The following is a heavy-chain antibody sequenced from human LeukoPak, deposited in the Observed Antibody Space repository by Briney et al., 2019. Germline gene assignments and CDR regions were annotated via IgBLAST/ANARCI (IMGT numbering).Heavy chain of an antibody. CDR1: GFTFGSYA. D-gene: IGHD3-16*02. CDR2: FSGSGGTT. V-gene: IGHV3-23*01. CDR3: AKYRAPSGTLDY. J-gene: IGHJ4*02. Sequence: GGSLRLSCAASGFTFGSYAMSWVRQAPGKGLEWVSTFSGSGGTTYYADSVKGRFTISRDNSKNTLYLQMNSLRAEDTALYYCAKYRAPSGTLDYWGQGTLVTVSS.